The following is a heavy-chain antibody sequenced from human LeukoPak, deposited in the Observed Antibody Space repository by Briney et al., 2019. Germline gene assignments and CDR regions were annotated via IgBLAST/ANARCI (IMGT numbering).Heavy chain of an antibody. J-gene: IGHJ5*02. CDR2: MNTNSGNT. V-gene: IGHV1-8*01. Sequence: ASVKVSCKASGYTFTSYDINWVRQATGQGLEWMGWMNTNSGNTGYAQKFQGRVTMTRNTSISTAYMELSSLRPEDTAVYYCARVSHSCSTSCYGQNWFDPWGQGTLVTVSS. CDR1: GYTFTSYD. CDR3: ARVSHSCSTSCYGQNWFDP. D-gene: IGHD2-2*01.